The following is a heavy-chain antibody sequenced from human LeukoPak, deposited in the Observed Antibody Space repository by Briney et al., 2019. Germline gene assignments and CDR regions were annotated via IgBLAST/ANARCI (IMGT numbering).Heavy chain of an antibody. Sequence: PSETLSLTCAVYGGSFSGYYWSWIRQPPGKGLEWIGEINHSGSTNYNPSLKSRVTISVDTSKNQFSLKLSSVTAADTAVYYCARRLEDSSGYFSQYYFDYWGQGTLVTVSS. J-gene: IGHJ4*02. CDR3: ARRLEDSSGYFSQYYFDY. CDR2: INHSGST. D-gene: IGHD3-22*01. CDR1: GGSFSGYY. V-gene: IGHV4-34*01.